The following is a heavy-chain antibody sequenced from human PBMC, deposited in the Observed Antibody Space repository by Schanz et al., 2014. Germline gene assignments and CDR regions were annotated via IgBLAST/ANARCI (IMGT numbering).Heavy chain of an antibody. Sequence: EVQLLESGGGLVQPGKSLRLSCAASGFTFDKYAMHWVRQAPGKGLEWVSVISWNSGTIGYADSVKGRFTISRDNAKNSLYLQMNSLRAEDTAIYYCAKDAPYPFDLWGRGTLITVSS. CDR2: ISWNSGTI. J-gene: IGHJ2*01. CDR1: GFTFDKYA. V-gene: IGHV3-9*01. CDR3: AKDAPYPFDL.